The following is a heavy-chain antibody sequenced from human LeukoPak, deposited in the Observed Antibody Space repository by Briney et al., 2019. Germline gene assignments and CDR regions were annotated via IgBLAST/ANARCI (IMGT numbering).Heavy chain of an antibody. D-gene: IGHD2/OR15-2a*01. CDR1: GFTFSSYT. V-gene: IGHV3-21*01. Sequence: PGGSLRFSCAASGFTFSSYTLHWVRQAPGKGLEWVSSITSSNNYIYYGDSVKGRFTISRDDAKNSLFLQMNSLRAEDTATYYCARGEFGDYYYFYMDVWGKGTTVTVSS. J-gene: IGHJ6*03. CDR3: ARGEFGDYYYFYMDV. CDR2: ITSSNNYI.